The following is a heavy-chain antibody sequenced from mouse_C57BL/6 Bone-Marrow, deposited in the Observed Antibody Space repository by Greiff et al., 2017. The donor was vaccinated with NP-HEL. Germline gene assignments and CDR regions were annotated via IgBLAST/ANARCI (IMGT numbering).Heavy chain of an antibody. Sequence: EVQGVESGGGLVKPGGSLKLSCAASGFTFSDYGMHWVRQAPEKGLEWVAYISSGSSTIYYADTVKGRFTISRDNAKNTLFLQMTSLRSEDTAMYYCARYDYDEGFAYWGQGTLVTVSA. D-gene: IGHD2-4*01. V-gene: IGHV5-17*01. CDR1: GFTFSDYG. CDR3: ARYDYDEGFAY. CDR2: ISSGSSTI. J-gene: IGHJ3*01.